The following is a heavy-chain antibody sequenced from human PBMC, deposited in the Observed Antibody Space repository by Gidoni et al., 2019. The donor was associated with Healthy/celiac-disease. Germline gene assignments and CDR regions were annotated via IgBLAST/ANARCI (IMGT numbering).Heavy chain of an antibody. V-gene: IGHV4-59*01. Sequence: QVQLQESGPGLVKPSETLSLTCTVSGGPICSYYWSWIRQPPGKGLEWIGYIYYSGSTNYNPSLKSRVTISVDTSKKQFSLKLSSVTAADTAVYYCARETKNYYDSSGYYYYFDYWGQGTLVTVSS. D-gene: IGHD3-22*01. J-gene: IGHJ4*02. CDR2: IYYSGST. CDR3: ARETKNYYDSSGYYYYFDY. CDR1: GGPICSYY.